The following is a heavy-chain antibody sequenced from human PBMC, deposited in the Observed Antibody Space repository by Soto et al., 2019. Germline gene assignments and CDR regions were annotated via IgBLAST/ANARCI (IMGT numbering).Heavy chain of an antibody. V-gene: IGHV4-61*01. CDR3: ARTGWNYPLDY. J-gene: IGHJ4*02. D-gene: IGHD1-7*01. Sequence: HVQLQESGPGLVKPSETLSLTCTVSGGSVSSGSYYCSWIRQPPGKGLEWIGYIYYSGSTNYNPSLKSRVTISVDTSKNQFSLKLNSVTAADTAVYYCARTGWNYPLDYWGQGNLVTVSS. CDR2: IYYSGST. CDR1: GGSVSSGSYY.